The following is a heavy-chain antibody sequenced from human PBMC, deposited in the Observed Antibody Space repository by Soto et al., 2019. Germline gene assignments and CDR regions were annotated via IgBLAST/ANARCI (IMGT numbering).Heavy chain of an antibody. D-gene: IGHD4-17*01. Sequence: ASVKVTCKASGGTLSSYTISWVRQAPGQGLEWMGRIIPILGIANYAQKFQGRVTVTADKSTSTAYMELSSLRSEDTAVYYCAREMTTVTTGAFDIWGQGTMVTVSS. CDR1: GGTLSSYT. V-gene: IGHV1-69*04. CDR3: AREMTTVTTGAFDI. CDR2: IIPILGIA. J-gene: IGHJ3*02.